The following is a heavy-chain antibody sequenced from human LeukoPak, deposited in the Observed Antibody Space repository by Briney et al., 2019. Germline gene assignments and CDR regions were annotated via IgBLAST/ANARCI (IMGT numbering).Heavy chain of an antibody. CDR1: GGSICSYY. Sequence: SETLSLTXTVSGGSICSYYWSWIRQTPGKGLEWIGYIYYSGSTYYNPSLKSRVTISVDTSKNQFSLKLSSVTAADTAVYYCARDRDRRFDPWGQGTLVTVSS. D-gene: IGHD3-10*01. CDR2: IYYSGST. CDR3: ARDRDRRFDP. J-gene: IGHJ5*02. V-gene: IGHV4-30-4*08.